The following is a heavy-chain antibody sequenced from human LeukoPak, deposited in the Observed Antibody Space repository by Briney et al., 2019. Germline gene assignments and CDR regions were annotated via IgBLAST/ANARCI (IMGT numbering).Heavy chain of an antibody. V-gene: IGHV4-39*01. CDR2: IYYSGST. CDR1: GGSISGDRYY. J-gene: IGHJ4*02. Sequence: PSETLSLTCTVSGGSISGDRYYWGWIRQPPGKGLEWIGSIYYSGSTYYNPSLKSRVTISVDTSKSQISLKLRSVTAADTAMYYCARLWSGHRPPDYWGQGTLVTVSS. CDR3: ARLWSGHRPPDY. D-gene: IGHD3-3*01.